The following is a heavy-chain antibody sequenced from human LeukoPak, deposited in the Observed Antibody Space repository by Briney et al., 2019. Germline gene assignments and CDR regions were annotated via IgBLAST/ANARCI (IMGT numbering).Heavy chain of an antibody. CDR1: GYTFNSHG. Sequence: ASVKVSCKGSGYTFNSHGITWVRQAPGQGLEWMGWISAYHGNTNYAQKLQGRVTLTTDTSTSTAYLEVRSLRSDDRAVYYCARGLTGTFAFDIWGQGTMVTVSS. CDR3: ARGLTGTFAFDI. V-gene: IGHV1-18*01. J-gene: IGHJ3*02. CDR2: ISAYHGNT. D-gene: IGHD1-1*01.